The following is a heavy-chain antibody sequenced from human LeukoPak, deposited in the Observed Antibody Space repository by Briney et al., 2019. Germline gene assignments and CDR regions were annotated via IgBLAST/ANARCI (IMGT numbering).Heavy chain of an antibody. CDR1: EFTFSSYG. Sequence: GRSLRLSCAASEFTFSSYGMHWVRQAPGKGLEWVALISFDGSKKYDADSVKGRFTISRDNAKNTLYLQMGSLRAEDMAVYYCARSWSCTAEYFQHWGQGTLVTVSS. J-gene: IGHJ1*01. CDR3: ARSWSCTAEYFQH. CDR2: ISFDGSKK. D-gene: IGHD1-26*01. V-gene: IGHV3-30*03.